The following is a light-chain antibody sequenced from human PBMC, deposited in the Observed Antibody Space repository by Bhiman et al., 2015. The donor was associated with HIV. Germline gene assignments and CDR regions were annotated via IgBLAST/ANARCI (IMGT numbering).Light chain of an antibody. CDR1: RSNIGAGYD. J-gene: IGLJ1*01. CDR3: QVWDSSSGHPSYV. Sequence: QSVLTQPPSVSGAPGQRVTISCTGSRSNIGAGYDVHWFQHLPGTAPKVLIYGNNNRPSGVPDRFSGSKSGTSASLAITGLQAEDEADYYCQVWDSSSGHPSYVFGTGTKVTVL. CDR2: GNN. V-gene: IGLV1-40*01.